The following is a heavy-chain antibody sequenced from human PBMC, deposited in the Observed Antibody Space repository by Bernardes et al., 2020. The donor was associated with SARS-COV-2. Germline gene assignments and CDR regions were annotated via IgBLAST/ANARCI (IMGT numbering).Heavy chain of an antibody. Sequence: GGSLRLSCSASGFIFSDSAMTWVRRAPGKGLEWVSTISGSGGFTYYADSVKGRFTISRDNSKRTLDLHMSSLRVEDTAVYHCEKDPGYDSAYWGQGTLVAVSS. CDR2: ISGSGGFT. J-gene: IGHJ4*02. CDR3: EKDPGYDSAY. CDR1: GFIFSDSA. D-gene: IGHD6-25*01. V-gene: IGHV3-23*01.